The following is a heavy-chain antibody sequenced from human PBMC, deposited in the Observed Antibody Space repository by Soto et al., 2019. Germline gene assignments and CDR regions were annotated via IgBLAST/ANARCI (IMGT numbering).Heavy chain of an antibody. Sequence: QVQLVESGGGVVQPGRSLRLSCAASGFTFSTYGMHWVRQAPGKGLEWVAVISFDGSIKYYADSVKGRFTISRANSKNTLYLQMNSLRTEDTALYYCARGPSRDKFDFWGQGTLVTVSS. CDR3: ARGPSRDKFDF. CDR2: ISFDGSIK. D-gene: IGHD2-15*01. V-gene: IGHV3-30*03. CDR1: GFTFSTYG. J-gene: IGHJ4*02.